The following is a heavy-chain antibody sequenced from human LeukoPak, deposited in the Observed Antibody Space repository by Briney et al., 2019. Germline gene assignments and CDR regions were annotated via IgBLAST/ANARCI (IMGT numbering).Heavy chain of an antibody. CDR1: GFTFSSYG. D-gene: IGHD6-19*01. J-gene: IGHJ4*02. CDR2: ISYDGSNK. Sequence: GGSLRLSCAASGFTFSSYGMHWVRQAPGKGLEWVAVISYDGSNKYYADSVKGRFTISRDNSKNTLYLQMNSLRAEDTAVYYCAKDLDKYSSGWYGGDYWGQGTLVTVSS. V-gene: IGHV3-30*18. CDR3: AKDLDKYSSGWYGGDY.